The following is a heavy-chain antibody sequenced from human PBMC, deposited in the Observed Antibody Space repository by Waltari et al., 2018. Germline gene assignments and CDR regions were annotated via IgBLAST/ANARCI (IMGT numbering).Heavy chain of an antibody. CDR2: FDPEDGET. Sequence: QVQLVQSGAEVKKPGASVKVSCKVSGYTLTELSMHWVRQAPGKGLEWMGGFDPEDGETIYAQKFQGRVTMTEDTSTDTAYMELSSLRSEDTVVYYCATERGFWSGYYFVRTRWFDPWGQGTLVTVSS. CDR1: GYTLTELS. CDR3: ATERGFWSGYYFVRTRWFDP. V-gene: IGHV1-24*01. D-gene: IGHD3-3*01. J-gene: IGHJ5*02.